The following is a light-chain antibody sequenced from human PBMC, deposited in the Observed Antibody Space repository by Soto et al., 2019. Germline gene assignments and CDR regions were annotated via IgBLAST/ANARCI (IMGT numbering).Light chain of an antibody. J-gene: IGLJ7*01. V-gene: IGLV1-40*01. CDR3: PSYDSSLSGAV. Sequence: QSVLTQPPSVSGAPGQRVTISCTGSSSNIGAGYDVHWYQQLPGTAPKLLIYDNSNRPSGVPDRFSGSKSGTSASLAITGLQAEDEADYYCPSYDSSLSGAVFGGGTQLTVL. CDR1: SSNIGAGYD. CDR2: DNS.